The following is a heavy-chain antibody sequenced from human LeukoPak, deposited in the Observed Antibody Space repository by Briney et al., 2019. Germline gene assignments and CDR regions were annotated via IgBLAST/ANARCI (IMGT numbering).Heavy chain of an antibody. CDR3: ARDGVEGAFDI. Sequence: PSETLSLTCAVSGGSISSGGYSWSWIRQPPGKGLEWIGYIYHSGSTYYNPSLKSRVTISVDRSKNQFSLKLSSVTAADTAVYYCARDGVEGAFDIWGQGTMVTVSS. J-gene: IGHJ3*02. CDR1: GGSISSGGYS. D-gene: IGHD3-3*01. CDR2: IYHSGST. V-gene: IGHV4-30-2*01.